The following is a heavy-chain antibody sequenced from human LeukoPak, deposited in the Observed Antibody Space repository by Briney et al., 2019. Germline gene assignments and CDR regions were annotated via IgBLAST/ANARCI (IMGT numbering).Heavy chain of an antibody. J-gene: IGHJ4*02. CDR1: AFTVGDFY. V-gene: IGHV3-11*01. D-gene: IGHD2-21*02. CDR2: ISNVGLTT. CDR3: ACDFRYLGHVF. Sequence: KSGGSLRLSCTASAFTVGDFYMSWIRQAPGKGLEWIAYISNVGLTTYYEESVKGRFTISRDNAKNSLYLQMNSLRAEDTAVYYCACDFRYLGHVFWGQGTLVTVSS.